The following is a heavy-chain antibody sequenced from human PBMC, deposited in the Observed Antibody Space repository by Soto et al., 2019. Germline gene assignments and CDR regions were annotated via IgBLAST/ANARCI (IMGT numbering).Heavy chain of an antibody. Sequence: QLQLQESGPGLVKPSETLSLTCTVSGGSISSSSYYWGWIRQPPGKGLEWIGSIYYSGSTYYNPSLKSRVTISVDTSKNQFSLKLSSVTAADTAVYYCARHTGEGGFGEFMPLDYWGQGTLVTVSS. CDR3: ARHTGEGGFGEFMPLDY. D-gene: IGHD3-10*01. V-gene: IGHV4-39*01. CDR2: IYYSGST. CDR1: GGSISSSSYY. J-gene: IGHJ4*02.